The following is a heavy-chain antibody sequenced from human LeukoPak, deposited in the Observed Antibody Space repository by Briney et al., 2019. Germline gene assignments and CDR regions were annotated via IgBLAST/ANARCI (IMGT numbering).Heavy chain of an antibody. CDR2: ISPDSGDT. CDR1: GYTFTDYG. J-gene: IGHJ4*02. CDR3: AKDHPERYSYGTPFDY. V-gene: IGHV1-18*01. Sequence: ASVKVSCKASGYTFTDYGISWVRQAPGQGLEWMGWISPDSGDTSFAQKFQGRVTMTTDTSTTTAYMELRSLRSDDTAVYFCAKDHPERYSYGTPFDYWGQGTLVTVSS. D-gene: IGHD5-18*01.